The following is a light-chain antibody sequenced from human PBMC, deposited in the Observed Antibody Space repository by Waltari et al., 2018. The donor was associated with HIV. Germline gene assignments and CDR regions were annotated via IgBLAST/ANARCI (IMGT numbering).Light chain of an antibody. CDR2: KAS. CDR3: LQYNSYWT. V-gene: IGKV1-5*03. Sequence: DIQMTQSPSTLSASVGDRVTITCRASQSIRTWLAWYQQKPGKAPKLLIYKASSLESGVPSRFSGSGSGTEFSLTISSLQPGDCATYYCLQYNSYWTFGQGTKVEIK. J-gene: IGKJ1*01. CDR1: QSIRTW.